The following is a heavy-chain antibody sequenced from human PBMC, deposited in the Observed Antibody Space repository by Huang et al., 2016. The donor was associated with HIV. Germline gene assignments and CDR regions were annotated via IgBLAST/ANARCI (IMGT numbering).Heavy chain of an antibody. D-gene: IGHD3-22*01. V-gene: IGHV4-61*09. CDR3: ASTRTEYYYDSSGYYPFY. Sequence: QVQLQESGPGLVKPSQTLSLTCPVSGGSISSGTYYWSWIRQPAGKGLEWIGHIYTSENTDYNPSLKSRVTISVATSKNQFSLKLSSVTAADTAVYYCASTRTEYYYDSSGYYPFYWGQGTLVTVSS. CDR1: GGSISSGTYY. J-gene: IGHJ4*02. CDR2: IYTSENT.